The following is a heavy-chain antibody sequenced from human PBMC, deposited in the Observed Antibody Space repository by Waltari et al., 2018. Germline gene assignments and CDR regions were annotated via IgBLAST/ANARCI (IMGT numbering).Heavy chain of an antibody. J-gene: IGHJ4*02. CDR2: SSSSSSYI. D-gene: IGHD6-13*01. CDR1: GFTFSSYS. V-gene: IGHV3-21*01. Sequence: EVQLVESGGGLVKPGGSLRLSCAASGFTFSSYSMNWVRQAPGKGLEWVSSSSSSSSYIYYADSGKGRFTIARDNAKNSLYLQMNSLRAEDTAVYYCAREGAAGPYYFDYWGQGTLVTVSS. CDR3: AREGAAGPYYFDY.